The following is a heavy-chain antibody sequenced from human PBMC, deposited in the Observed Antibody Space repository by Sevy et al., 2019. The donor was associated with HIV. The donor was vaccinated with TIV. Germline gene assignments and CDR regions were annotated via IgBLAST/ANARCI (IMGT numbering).Heavy chain of an antibody. Sequence: GGSLRLSCAASGFTFSSYGMHWVRQAPGKGLEWVAVISYDGSNKYYADSVKGRFTISRDNSKNTLYLQMNSLRAEDTAVYYCAKDLWTYYDFWSGMDVWGQGTMATVSS. CDR3: AKDLWTYYDFWSGMDV. V-gene: IGHV3-30*18. CDR2: ISYDGSNK. J-gene: IGHJ6*02. CDR1: GFTFSSYG. D-gene: IGHD3-3*01.